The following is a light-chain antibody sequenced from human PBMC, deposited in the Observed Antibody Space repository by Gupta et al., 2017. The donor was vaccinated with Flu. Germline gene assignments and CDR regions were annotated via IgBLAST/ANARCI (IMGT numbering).Light chain of an antibody. CDR2: AAS. Sequence: SSLSASVGDRVTISCRATRSISTYLNWYKQRPGKAPKVLIYAASSWQSGVPSRFSGSGSGTDFTLTISSRQPEDFATYYCQQSDSAPKYTFGQGTKLEIK. J-gene: IGKJ2*01. CDR3: QQSDSAPKYT. CDR1: RSISTY. V-gene: IGKV1-39*01.